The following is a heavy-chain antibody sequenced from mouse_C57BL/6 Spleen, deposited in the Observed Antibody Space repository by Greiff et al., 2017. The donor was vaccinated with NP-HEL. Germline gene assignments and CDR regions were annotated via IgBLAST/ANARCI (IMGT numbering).Heavy chain of an antibody. Sequence: EVHLVESEGGLVQPGSSMKLSCTASGFTFSDYYMAWVRQVPEKGLEWVANINYDGSSTYYLDSLKSRFIISRDNAKNILYLQMSSLKSEDTATYYCAREGLGRYAMDYWGQGTSVTVSS. D-gene: IGHD4-1*01. V-gene: IGHV5-16*01. CDR2: INYDGSST. CDR3: AREGLGRYAMDY. J-gene: IGHJ4*01. CDR1: GFTFSDYY.